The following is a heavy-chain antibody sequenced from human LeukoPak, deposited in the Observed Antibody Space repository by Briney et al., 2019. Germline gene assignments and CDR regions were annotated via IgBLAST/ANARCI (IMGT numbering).Heavy chain of an antibody. J-gene: IGHJ4*02. V-gene: IGHV1-2*02. Sequence: GASVKVSCKASGYTFTGYYMHWVRQAPGQGLEWMGWINPNSGGTNYAQKFQGRVTMTRDTSISTAYMELSRLRSDDTAVYYCARDPLMITFEGVIAKEKEMRDYWGQGTLVTVSS. CDR3: ARDPLMITFEGVIAKEKEMRDY. D-gene: IGHD3-16*02. CDR1: GYTFTGYY. CDR2: INPNSGGT.